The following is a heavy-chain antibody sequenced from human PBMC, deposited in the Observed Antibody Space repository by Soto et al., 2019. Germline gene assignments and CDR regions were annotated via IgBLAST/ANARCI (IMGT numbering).Heavy chain of an antibody. CDR2: IIPIFDSA. D-gene: IGHD3-10*01. CDR3: ARHHEPLIIVTVDAHNWFDS. CDR1: GGTFNRYS. Sequence: QVQLVQSGAEVKKPGSSVKVSCKASGGTFNRYSISWVRQAPGLGLEWMGGIIPIFDSATYAQKFQDRVTITADKSTGTAYMELSSLRSEDTAFYFCARHHEPLIIVTVDAHNWFDSWGQGTLVTVSS. J-gene: IGHJ5*01. V-gene: IGHV1-69*06.